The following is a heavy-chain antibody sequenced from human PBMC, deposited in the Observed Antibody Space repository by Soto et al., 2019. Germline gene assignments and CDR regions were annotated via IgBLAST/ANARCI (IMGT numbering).Heavy chain of an antibody. J-gene: IGHJ6*02. D-gene: IGHD2-21*02. V-gene: IGHV2-5*02. CDR2: IYWDDDK. CDR1: GFSLSTGGVG. CDR3: AHSRCGGDCLQSYSSHYYYGMDV. Sequence: QITLKESGPTLVKPTQTLTLTCTFSGFSLSTGGVGVGWIRQPPGKALEWLALIYWDDDKRYKPSLKSRLTITKDTSKNQXXLXMXIMDPVDTATYYCAHSRCGGDCLQSYSSHYYYGMDVWGQGTTVIVSS.